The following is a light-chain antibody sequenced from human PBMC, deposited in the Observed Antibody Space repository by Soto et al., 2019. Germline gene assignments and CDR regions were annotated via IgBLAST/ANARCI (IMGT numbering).Light chain of an antibody. V-gene: IGKV3-11*01. CDR2: DAI. Sequence: EIVLTQSPGTLSLSPGDRATLSCRASQSVRNCLAWYQQKPGQAPRLLIYDAINRATGIPVRFTGSGSETDFALTISSLQPEDFAVYYCQQRSSWPLTFGGGTKVEIK. J-gene: IGKJ4*01. CDR3: QQRSSWPLT. CDR1: QSVRNC.